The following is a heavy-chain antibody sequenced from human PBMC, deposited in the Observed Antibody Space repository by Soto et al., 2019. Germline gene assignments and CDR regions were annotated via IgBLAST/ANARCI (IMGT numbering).Heavy chain of an antibody. J-gene: IGHJ6*02. D-gene: IGHD2-8*01. CDR1: GGSISSYY. CDR2: IYTSGST. V-gene: IGHV4-4*07. CDR3: ARDQPFTRYCTNGVCPRVYYYGMDV. Sequence: KPSETLSLTCTVSGGSISSYYWSWIRQPAGKGLEWIGRIYTSGSTNYNPSLKSRVTMSVDTSKNQFSLKLSSVTAADTAVYYCARDQPFTRYCTNGVCPRVYYYGMDVWGQGTTVTVSS.